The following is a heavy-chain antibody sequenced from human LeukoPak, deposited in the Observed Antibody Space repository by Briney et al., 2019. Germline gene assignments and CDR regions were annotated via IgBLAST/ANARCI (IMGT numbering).Heavy chain of an antibody. CDR1: GYTFTSYD. Sequence: ASVKVSCKASGYTFTSYDINWVRQAPGQGLEWMGRIIPILGIANYAQKFQGRVTITADKSTSTAYMELSSLRSEDTAVYYCARDLTSITMVRGANNWFDPWGQGTLVTVSS. CDR2: IIPILGIA. D-gene: IGHD3-10*01. CDR3: ARDLTSITMVRGANNWFDP. V-gene: IGHV1-69*04. J-gene: IGHJ5*02.